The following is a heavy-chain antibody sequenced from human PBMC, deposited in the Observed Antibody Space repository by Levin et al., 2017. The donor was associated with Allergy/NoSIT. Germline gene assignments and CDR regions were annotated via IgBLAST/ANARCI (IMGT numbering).Heavy chain of an antibody. CDR3: AREEGWGYHFGMDV. D-gene: IGHD6-19*01. Sequence: SGGSLRLSYAASGFTFTTYWMTWVRQAPGKGLEWVANIKQDGSETYYVDSVKGRFTISRDNDKNSVYLQMNSLRVDDTAVYYCAREEGWGYHFGMDVWGQGTTVTVSS. CDR2: IKQDGSET. V-gene: IGHV3-7*01. CDR1: GFTFTTYW. J-gene: IGHJ6*02.